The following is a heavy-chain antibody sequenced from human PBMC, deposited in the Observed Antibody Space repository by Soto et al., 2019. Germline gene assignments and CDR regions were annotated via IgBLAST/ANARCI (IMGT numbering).Heavy chain of an antibody. V-gene: IGHV3-66*01. D-gene: IGHD2-15*01. J-gene: IGHJ6*03. CDR3: ARRRSGGSCYSVSCGYYYYMDV. Sequence: PGGSLRLSCAASGFTVSSNYMSWVRQAPGKGLEWVSVIYSGGSTYYADSVKGRFTISRDNSKNTLYLQMNSLRAEDTAVYYCARRRSGGSCYSVSCGYYYYMDVWGKGTTVTVSS. CDR1: GFTVSSNY. CDR2: IYSGGST.